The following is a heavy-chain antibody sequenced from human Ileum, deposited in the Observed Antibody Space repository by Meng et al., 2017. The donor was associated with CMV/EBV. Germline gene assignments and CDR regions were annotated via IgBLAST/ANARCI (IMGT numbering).Heavy chain of an antibody. CDR2: ISSSGGRT. J-gene: IGHJ4*02. V-gene: IGHV3-23*01. CDR1: GFTFSKYF. D-gene: IGHD1-1*01. Sequence: GESLKISCEVSGFTFSKYFMTWVRQTPGKGLEWVADISSSGGRTYYADSVEGRFTISRDNAKNASYLQMDSLSDDDTAVYYCARHSTGDLGLCGVDDWGQGTLVTVSS. CDR3: ARHSTGDLGLCGVDD.